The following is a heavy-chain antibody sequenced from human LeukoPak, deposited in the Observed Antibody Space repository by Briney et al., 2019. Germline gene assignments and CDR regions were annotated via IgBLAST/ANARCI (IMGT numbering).Heavy chain of an antibody. CDR1: GFTFSTYA. CDR3: APGRYYDILTGYG. V-gene: IGHV3-23*01. D-gene: IGHD3-9*01. J-gene: IGHJ4*02. CDR2: ISGSGGST. Sequence: PGGSLRLSCAASGFTFSTYAMSWVRQAPGKGLEWVSAISGSGGSTYYADSVKGRFTISRDNSKNTLYLQMNSLRAEDTAVYYCAPGRYYDILTGYGWGQGTLVTVSS.